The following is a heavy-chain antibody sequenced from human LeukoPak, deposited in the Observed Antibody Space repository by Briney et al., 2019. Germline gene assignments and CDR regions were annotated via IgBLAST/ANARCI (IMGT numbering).Heavy chain of an antibody. CDR1: GGSISSYY. CDR3: AGDRYYDILTYNWFDP. V-gene: IGHV4-4*07. CDR2: IYTSGST. Sequence: PSETLSLTCTVSGGSISSYYWSWIRQPAGKGLERIGRIYTSGSTNYNPSLKSRVTMSVDTSKNQFSLKLSSVTAADTAVYYCAGDRYYDILTYNWFDPWGQGTLVTVSS. D-gene: IGHD3-9*01. J-gene: IGHJ5*02.